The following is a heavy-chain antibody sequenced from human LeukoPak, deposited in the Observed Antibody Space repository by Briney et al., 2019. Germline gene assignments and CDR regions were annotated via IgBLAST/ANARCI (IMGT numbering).Heavy chain of an antibody. Sequence: SETLSLTCAVYGGSFSGYYWSWIRQPPGKGLEWIGEINHSGSTNYNPSLKSRVTISVDTSKNQFSLKLSSVTAADTAVYYCARRAYDYVWGSYRPGLDYWGQGTLITVSS. J-gene: IGHJ4*02. D-gene: IGHD3-16*02. V-gene: IGHV4-34*01. CDR3: ARRAYDYVWGSYRPGLDY. CDR1: GGSFSGYY. CDR2: INHSGST.